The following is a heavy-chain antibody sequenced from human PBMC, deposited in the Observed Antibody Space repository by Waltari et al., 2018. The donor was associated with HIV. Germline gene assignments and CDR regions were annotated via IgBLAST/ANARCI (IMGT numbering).Heavy chain of an antibody. V-gene: IGHV3-11*01. CDR1: GFTFSDYH. Sequence: QVQLVESGGGLVKPGGSLRLSCVASGFTFSDYHMTWIRRAPGKGLEWISYISSGGSPIYYADSVKGRFTVFRNNANNSLLLQMNSLSPDDTAVYFCARDHPRGYDRSGYYAFDIWGQGTMVTVSS. CDR2: ISSGGSPI. D-gene: IGHD3-22*01. J-gene: IGHJ3*02. CDR3: ARDHPRGYDRSGYYAFDI.